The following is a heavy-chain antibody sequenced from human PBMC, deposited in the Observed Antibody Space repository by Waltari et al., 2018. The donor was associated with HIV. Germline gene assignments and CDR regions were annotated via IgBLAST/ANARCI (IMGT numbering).Heavy chain of an antibody. CDR1: GFTFRASY. D-gene: IGHD2-8*01. V-gene: IGHV3-11*01. CDR2: VNSNGYIS. J-gene: IGHJ4*02. CDR3: AKVEMVSCSNCIDS. Sequence: QVKLVVSGGGFVKLGGSLSPSCAALGFTFRASYMTWVRQAPGKGLEWLSYVNSNGYISQYADSGKGRFTVSRDNAKSSVSLQMNSLRVEDTAVYYCAKVEMVSCSNCIDSWGQGTLVTVSS.